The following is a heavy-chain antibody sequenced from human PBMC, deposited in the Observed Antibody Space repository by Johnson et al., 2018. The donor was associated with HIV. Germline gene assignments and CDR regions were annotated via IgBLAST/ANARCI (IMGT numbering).Heavy chain of an antibody. CDR3: APAGPDAFDI. CDR1: GFTFSTYA. J-gene: IGHJ3*02. V-gene: IGHV3-66*01. Sequence: MLLVESGGGLVQPGGSLRLSCEASGFTFSTYAMSWVRQAPGKGLEWVSVIYSGDTTYYADSMRGRFTISRDNSKNTLYLQMNSLRAEDTAVYYCAPAGPDAFDIWGQGTMVTVSS. D-gene: IGHD6-13*01. CDR2: IYSGDTT.